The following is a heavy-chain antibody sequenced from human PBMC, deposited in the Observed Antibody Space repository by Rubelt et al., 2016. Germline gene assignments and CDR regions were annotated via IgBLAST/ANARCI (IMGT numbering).Heavy chain of an antibody. CDR3: ARDNSNYVVSYNWFDA. V-gene: IGHV3-30*04. CDR1: GFTFSSYA. CDR2: TSYDGINK. J-gene: IGHJ5*02. Sequence: GSLRLSCAASGFTFSSYAMHWVRQAPGQGLEWVTCTSYDGINKYYADSVKGRFTISRDDAKNTLYLQMNSLRAEDTAVYYCARDNSNYVVSYNWFDAWGQGTLVTVSS. D-gene: IGHD4-11*01.